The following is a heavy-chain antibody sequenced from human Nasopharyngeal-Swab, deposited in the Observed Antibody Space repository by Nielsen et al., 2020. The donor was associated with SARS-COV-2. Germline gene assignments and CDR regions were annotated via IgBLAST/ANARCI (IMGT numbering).Heavy chain of an antibody. V-gene: IGHV3-30-3*01. CDR1: GFTFSNYA. CDR2: ISYDGSNK. CDR3: ANWFDP. Sequence: GESLKISCAASGFTFSNYAMHWVRQAPGKGLEWVAVISYDGSNKYYADSVKGRFTISRDNSKNTLYLQMNSLRAEDTAVYYCANWFDPWGQGTLVTVSS. J-gene: IGHJ5*02.